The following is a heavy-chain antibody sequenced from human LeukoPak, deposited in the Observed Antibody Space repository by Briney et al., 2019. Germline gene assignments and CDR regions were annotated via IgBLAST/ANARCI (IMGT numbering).Heavy chain of an antibody. V-gene: IGHV4-59*08. CDR1: GGSISSYY. Sequence: SETLSLTCTVSGGSISSYYWSWIRQPPGKGLEWIGYIYYSGSTNYNPSLKSRVTISVDTSKNQFSLKLSSVTAADTAVYYCARLVVNSSGWGIDYWGQGTLVTVSS. D-gene: IGHD6-19*01. J-gene: IGHJ4*02. CDR3: ARLVVNSSGWGIDY. CDR2: IYYSGST.